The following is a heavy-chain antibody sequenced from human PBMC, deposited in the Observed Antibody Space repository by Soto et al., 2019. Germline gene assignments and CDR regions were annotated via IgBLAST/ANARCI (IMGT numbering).Heavy chain of an antibody. CDR3: ARGVLRTFDY. V-gene: IGHV4-31*03. Sequence: QVQLQESGPGLVKPSQTLSLTCTVSGGSIRSGGNSWSWIRQHSGKGLEWIGYIYYSGSTYYNPYLQSRHTISLDTSKNQFSLKLSSVTAADTAVYYCARGVLRTFDYWGQGTLVTVSS. CDR2: IYYSGST. J-gene: IGHJ4*02. CDR1: GGSIRSGGNS.